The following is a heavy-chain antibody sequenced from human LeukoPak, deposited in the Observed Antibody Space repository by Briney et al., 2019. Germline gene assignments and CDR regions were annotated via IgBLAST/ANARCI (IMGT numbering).Heavy chain of an antibody. D-gene: IGHD5-18*01. V-gene: IGHV3-53*05. J-gene: IGHJ2*01. CDR3: ARDHIKYSHMYFDL. CDR1: GFNVSSKY. CDR2: IYSGGRI. Sequence: PGGSLRLSCAASGFNVSSKYMNWVRQAPGKGLEWVSVIYSGGRIHYADSVKGRFTISRDNSKNTLYLQMNSLRAEDTAVYYCARDHIKYSHMYFDLWGRGTLVTVSS.